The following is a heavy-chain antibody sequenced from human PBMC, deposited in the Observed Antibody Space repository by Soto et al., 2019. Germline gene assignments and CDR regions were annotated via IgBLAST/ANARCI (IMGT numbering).Heavy chain of an antibody. Sequence: XETLYLTCSVSGSSIITSYYWCWIRQPPGKGLEWIGSAYYSGSTYYNPSLKSRVTIFVDTSKSQFSLMLGSVTAADTAVYYCARHDWARFYGMDVWGQGTTVTVSS. CDR2: AYYSGST. CDR1: GSSIITSYY. V-gene: IGHV4-39*01. CDR3: ARHDWARFYGMDV. J-gene: IGHJ6*02. D-gene: IGHD2-21*01.